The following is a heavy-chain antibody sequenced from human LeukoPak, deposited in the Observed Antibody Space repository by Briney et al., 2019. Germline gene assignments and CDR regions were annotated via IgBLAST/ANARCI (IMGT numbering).Heavy chain of an antibody. CDR3: ARDSLINWGPGYYYYGMDV. CDR2: IKQDGSEK. V-gene: IGHV3-7*01. CDR1: GLTVSSYG. D-gene: IGHD7-27*01. J-gene: IGHJ6*02. Sequence: SGGSPRLSCAASGLTVSSYGMSWVRQAPGKGLEWVAKIKQDGSEKYYVDSVKGRFTISRDNAKNSLYLQMNSLRAEDTAVYYCARDSLINWGPGYYYYGMDVWGQGTTVTVSS.